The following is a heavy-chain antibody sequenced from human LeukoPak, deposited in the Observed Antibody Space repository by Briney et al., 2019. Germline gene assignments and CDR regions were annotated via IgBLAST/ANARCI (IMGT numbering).Heavy chain of an antibody. CDR3: ARGDYYDRFFDY. CDR2: IKHDGSEK. CDR1: GFTFSSSW. V-gene: IGHV3-7*01. D-gene: IGHD3-22*01. J-gene: IGHJ4*02. Sequence: GGSLRLSCAASGFTFSSSWMNWVRQAPGKGLEWVADIKHDGSEKYYVDSVKGRFTISRDNAKNSLFLQMNRLGAEDTAVYYCARGDYYDRFFDYWGQGTLVTVSS.